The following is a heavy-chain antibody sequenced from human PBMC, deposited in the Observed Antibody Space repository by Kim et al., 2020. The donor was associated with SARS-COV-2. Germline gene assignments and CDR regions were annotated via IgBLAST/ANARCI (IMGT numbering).Heavy chain of an antibody. CDR1: GGSFSGYY. V-gene: IGHV4-34*01. CDR3: ARGTVVPAAFDY. D-gene: IGHD2-2*01. CDR2: INHSGST. J-gene: IGHJ4*02. Sequence: SETLSLTCAVYGGSFSGYYWSWIRQPPGKGLEWIGEINHSGSTNYNPSLKSRVTISVDTSKNQFSLKLSSVTAADTAVYYCARGTVVPAAFDYWGQGTLV.